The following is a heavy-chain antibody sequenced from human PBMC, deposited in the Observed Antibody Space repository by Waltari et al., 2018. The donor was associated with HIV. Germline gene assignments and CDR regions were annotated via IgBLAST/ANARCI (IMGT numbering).Heavy chain of an antibody. Sequence: EVQLVESGGGLVQPGGSLRLSCTASGFTFSSYEMNWVRPAPGKGLEWVSYISSSGSTIYYADSVKGRFTISRDNAKNSLYLQMNSLRAEDTAVYYCARDPAAPMRGYDSWGQGTLVTVSS. V-gene: IGHV3-48*03. CDR3: ARDPAAPMRGYDS. D-gene: IGHD5-12*01. CDR2: ISSSGSTI. J-gene: IGHJ4*02. CDR1: GFTFSSYE.